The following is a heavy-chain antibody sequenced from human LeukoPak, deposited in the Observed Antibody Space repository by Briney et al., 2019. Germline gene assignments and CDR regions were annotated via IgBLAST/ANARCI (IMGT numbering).Heavy chain of an antibody. D-gene: IGHD2-2*01. V-gene: IGHV3-23*01. CDR3: AKDRTRGQPPSWFDP. J-gene: IGHJ5*02. CDR1: GFTFRDYA. Sequence: GGSLRLSCAASGFTFRDYAMNWVRQAPGKGLEWVSTISGGSVGTFYADSVKGRFTISRDNSKNTLYLQMNSLRAEDTAVYYCAKDRTRGQPPSWFDPWGQGTLVTVSS. CDR2: ISGGSVGT.